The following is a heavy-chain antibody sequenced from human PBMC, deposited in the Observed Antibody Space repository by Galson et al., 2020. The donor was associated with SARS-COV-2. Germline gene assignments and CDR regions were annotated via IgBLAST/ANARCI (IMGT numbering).Heavy chain of an antibody. J-gene: IGHJ4*02. D-gene: IGHD5-18*01. CDR2: NENSGSA. V-gene: IGHV4-34*01. CDR1: AGSFSSYY. CDR3: AIWDLDTVNFDY. Sequence: SETLSLTCGVYAGSFSSYYWSWIRQPPGKGLECIGENENSGSANYNPSLKSRVTISVHTTKNQFSLKLSSVTAADTAVYYCAIWDLDTVNFDYWGRGTLVTVSS.